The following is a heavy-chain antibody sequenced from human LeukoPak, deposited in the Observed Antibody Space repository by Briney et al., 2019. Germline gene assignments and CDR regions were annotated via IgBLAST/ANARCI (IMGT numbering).Heavy chain of an antibody. V-gene: IGHV3-21*01. J-gene: IGHJ3*02. CDR3: AREWDPTYYYDSSGYYQHAFDI. CDR2: ISSSSGYI. D-gene: IGHD3-22*01. Sequence: GGSLRLSCAASGFTFSSYSMNWVRQAPGKGLEWVSSISSSSGYIYYADSVKGRFTVSRDNAKNSLYLQMNSLRAEDTAVYYCAREWDPTYYYDSSGYYQHAFDIWGQGTMVTVSS. CDR1: GFTFSSYS.